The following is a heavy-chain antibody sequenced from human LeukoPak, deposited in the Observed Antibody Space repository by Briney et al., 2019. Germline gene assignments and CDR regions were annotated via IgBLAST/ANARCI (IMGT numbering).Heavy chain of an antibody. Sequence: PGGSLRLSCAASGFTFSDYYMSWIRQAPGKGLEWVANIKQDGSEKYYVDSVKGRFTISRDNAKNSLYLQMNSLRVEDTAVYYCARFGYYGSGDYWGQGTLVTVSS. CDR1: GFTFSDYY. CDR3: ARFGYYGSGDY. J-gene: IGHJ4*02. V-gene: IGHV3-7*01. CDR2: IKQDGSEK. D-gene: IGHD3-10*01.